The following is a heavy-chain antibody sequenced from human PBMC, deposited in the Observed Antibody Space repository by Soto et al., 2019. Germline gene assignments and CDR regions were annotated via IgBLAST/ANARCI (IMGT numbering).Heavy chain of an antibody. V-gene: IGHV3-33*01. CDR2: IWYDGSNK. CDR3: AMGGYSGYEEFDY. D-gene: IGHD5-12*01. Sequence: QEQLVESGGGVVQPGGSLRLSCAASGFTFSSYGMHWVRQAPGKGLEWVAVIWYDGSNKYYADSVKGRFTISRDNSKNKLYQKMNSLRAEDMAVYYCAMGGYSGYEEFDYWGQGTLVTVSS. CDR1: GFTFSSYG. J-gene: IGHJ4*02.